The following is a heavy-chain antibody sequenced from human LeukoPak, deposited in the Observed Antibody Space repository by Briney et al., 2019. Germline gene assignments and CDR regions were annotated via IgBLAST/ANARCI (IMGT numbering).Heavy chain of an antibody. Sequence: ASVKVSCKASGYTFTSYDINWVRQATGQGLEWMGWMNPNSGNTGYAQKFQGRVTMTRNTSISTAYMELSSLRSEDTAVYYCARGLDIVGALKDAFDLWGQGTMVTVSS. J-gene: IGHJ3*01. V-gene: IGHV1-8*01. CDR3: ARGLDIVGALKDAFDL. CDR2: MNPNSGNT. CDR1: GYTFTSYD. D-gene: IGHD1-26*01.